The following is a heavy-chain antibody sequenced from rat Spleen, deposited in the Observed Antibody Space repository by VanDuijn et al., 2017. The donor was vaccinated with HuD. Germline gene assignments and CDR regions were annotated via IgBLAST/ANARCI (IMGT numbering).Heavy chain of an antibody. Sequence: QVQLQESGPGLVQPSQTLSLTCTVSGFSLTDYHVHWVRQPPGKGLEWMGAMWSDADTSYNSVLKSRLSIRRDTSKSQVFLKMNSLQTEDTATYYCARDPGNNPYFMDAWGQGVSVAVSS. V-gene: IGHV2-32*01. CDR3: ARDPGNNPYFMDA. CDR1: GFSLTDYH. D-gene: IGHD1-4*01. CDR2: MWSDADT. J-gene: IGHJ4*01.